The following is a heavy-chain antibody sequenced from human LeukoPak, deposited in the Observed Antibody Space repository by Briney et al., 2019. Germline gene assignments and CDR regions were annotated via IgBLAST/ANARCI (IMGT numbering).Heavy chain of an antibody. J-gene: IGHJ4*02. CDR3: AGELSLGY. V-gene: IGHV3-30*03. CDR2: ILFDGSKK. D-gene: IGHD3-16*02. Sequence: GGSLRLSCAASGFTFSSYSMNWVRQAPGKGLEWVALILFDGSKKYYADSVKGRFTISRDNSENTLSLQMSSLSADDTAVYYCAGELSLGYWSQGTLVTVSS. CDR1: GFTFSSYS.